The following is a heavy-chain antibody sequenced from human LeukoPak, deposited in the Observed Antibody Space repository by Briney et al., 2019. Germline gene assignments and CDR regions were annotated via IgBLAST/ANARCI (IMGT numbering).Heavy chain of an antibody. V-gene: IGHV4-34*01. J-gene: IGHJ4*02. D-gene: IGHD2-2*02. CDR3: ARGDTLDY. CDR1: GGSFSGYY. CDR2: INHSGST. Sequence: SETLSLTCAVYGGSFSGYYWSWIRQPPGKGLEWIGEINHSGSTNYNPSLKSRVTISVDTSKNQFSLKLSSVTAADTAVYYCARGDTLDYWGQGTLVTVSS.